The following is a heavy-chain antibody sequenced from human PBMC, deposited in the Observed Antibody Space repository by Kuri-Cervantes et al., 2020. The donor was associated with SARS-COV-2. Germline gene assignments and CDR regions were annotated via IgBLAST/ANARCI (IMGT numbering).Heavy chain of an antibody. D-gene: IGHD3-22*01. J-gene: IGHJ3*02. V-gene: IGHV2-5*01. CDR2: IYWNDDK. CDR1: GFSLSTSGVG. Sequence: SGPTLVKPTQTLTLTCTFSGFSLSTSGVGVGWIRQPPGKALEWLALIYWNDDKRYSPSLKSRLTITKDTSKNQVVLTMTNMDPVDTATYYCAGKVVVDAFDIWGQGTMVTVSS. CDR3: AGKVVVDAFDI.